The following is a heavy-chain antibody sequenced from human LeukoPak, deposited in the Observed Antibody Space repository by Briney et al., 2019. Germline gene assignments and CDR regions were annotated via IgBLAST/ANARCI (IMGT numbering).Heavy chain of an antibody. D-gene: IGHD3-10*01. CDR3: ARDSGVTMVRGAPCWFDP. CDR1: GYTFTGYY. CDR2: INPNSGGT. Sequence: PGASVKVSCKAPGYTFTGYYMHWVRQAPGQGLEWMGWINPNSGGTNYAQKFQGRVTMTRDTSISTAYMELSRLRSDDTAVYYCARDSGVTMVRGAPCWFDPWGQGTLVTVSS. V-gene: IGHV1-2*02. J-gene: IGHJ5*02.